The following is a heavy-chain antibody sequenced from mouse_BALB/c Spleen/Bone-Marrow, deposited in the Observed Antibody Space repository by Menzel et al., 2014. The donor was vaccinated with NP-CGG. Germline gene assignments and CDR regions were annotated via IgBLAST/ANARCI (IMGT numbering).Heavy chain of an antibody. CDR3: GSRGNYDEGRY. V-gene: IGHV1-37*01. CDR2: INPYNGDT. CDR1: GYSFTGYF. J-gene: IGHJ4*01. Sequence: VHVKQSGPELVKPGASVKISCKASGYSFTGYFMNWVKQSHGKSLEWIGRINPYNGDTFYNQKFKGKATLTADKSSSTAHMELLSLTSEDSAVYYCGSRGNYDEGRYWGQGTSVTVSS. D-gene: IGHD2-1*01.